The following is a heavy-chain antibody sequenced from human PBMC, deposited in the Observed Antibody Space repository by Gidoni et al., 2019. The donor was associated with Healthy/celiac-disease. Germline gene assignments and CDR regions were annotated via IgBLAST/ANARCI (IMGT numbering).Heavy chain of an antibody. CDR3: ARRTAMAFDNWFDP. J-gene: IGHJ5*02. D-gene: IGHD5-18*01. CDR1: GGSISSYY. Sequence: QLQLPESGPGLVKPSETLSLTCTVSGGSISSYYWSWIRQTPGKGLEWIGYIYYSGSTNYNPSLKSRVTISVDTSKNQFSLKLSSVTAADTAVYYCARRTAMAFDNWFDPWGQGTLVTVSS. V-gene: IGHV4-59*08. CDR2: IYYSGST.